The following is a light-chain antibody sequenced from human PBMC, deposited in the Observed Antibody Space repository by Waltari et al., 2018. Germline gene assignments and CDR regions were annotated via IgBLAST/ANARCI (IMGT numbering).Light chain of an antibody. J-gene: IGKJ2*01. CDR3: QQLGGATMYT. CDR2: ATS. CDR1: RATDSAY. V-gene: IGKV3D-20*02. Sequence: VVLTQSPEILPLSPGERATLSCRASRATDSAYLAWYQQQPGQAPRLLIYATSTRPAGIPDRFSGSGSGTDYTLTIDSLEPEDSGVYLCQQLGGATMYTFGQGTRLDI.